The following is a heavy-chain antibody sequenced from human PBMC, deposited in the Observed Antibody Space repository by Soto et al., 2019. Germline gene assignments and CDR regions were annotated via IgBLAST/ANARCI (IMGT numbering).Heavy chain of an antibody. CDR3: SARACDSTGCYRLDP. D-gene: IGHD3-22*01. Sequence: SEPLSLTCAGYGGYFSGHSWIWILQSPGKGLEWIGDINHSGRVNYSPSLKSRVTISLDTSKNQCSLTLSAVTAADTAMYYCSARACDSTGCYRLDPWCQGTLVIV. V-gene: IGHV4-34*01. CDR1: GGYFSGHS. CDR2: INHSGRV. J-gene: IGHJ5*02.